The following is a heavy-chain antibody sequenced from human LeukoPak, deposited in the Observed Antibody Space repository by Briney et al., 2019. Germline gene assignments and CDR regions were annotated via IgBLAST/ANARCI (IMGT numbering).Heavy chain of an antibody. CDR3: ASTRGFFDY. V-gene: IGHV4-61*02. CDR1: GGSISSGSYY. CDR2: IYTSGST. Sequence: PSQTLSLTWTVSGGSISSGSYYWSWIRQPAGKGLEWIGRIYTSGSTNYNPSLKSRVTISVDTSKNQFSLKLSSVTAADTAVYYCASTRGFFDYWGQGTLVTVSS. J-gene: IGHJ4*02.